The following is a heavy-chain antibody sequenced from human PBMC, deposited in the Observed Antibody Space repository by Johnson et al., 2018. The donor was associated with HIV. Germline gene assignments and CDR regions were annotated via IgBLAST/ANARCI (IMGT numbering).Heavy chain of an antibody. CDR2: GSNK. J-gene: IGHJ3*02. V-gene: IGHV3-30*03. CDR3: ARRTFWLGLGAFDI. Sequence: GSNKYYADSVKGRFTISRDNSKNTLYLQMNSLRDEDTAVYYCARRTFWLGLGAFDIWGQGTMVTVSS. D-gene: IGHD6-19*01.